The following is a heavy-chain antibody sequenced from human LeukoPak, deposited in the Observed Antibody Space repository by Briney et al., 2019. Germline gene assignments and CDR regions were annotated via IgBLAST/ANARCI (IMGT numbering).Heavy chain of an antibody. CDR3: VRVGYSYGYGDWNHFDY. CDR2: ISSNGGST. CDR1: GFTFSSYA. V-gene: IGHV3-64*01. Sequence: GGSLRLSCAASGFTFSSYAMHWVRQAPGKGLEYVSGISSNGGSTYYANSVKGRFTISRDNSKNTLYLQMNSLRAEDTAVYFCVRVGYSYGYGDWNHFDYWGQGTLVTVSS. J-gene: IGHJ4*02. D-gene: IGHD5-18*01.